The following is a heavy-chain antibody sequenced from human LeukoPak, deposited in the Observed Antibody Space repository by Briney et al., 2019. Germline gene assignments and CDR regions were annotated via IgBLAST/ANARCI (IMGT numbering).Heavy chain of an antibody. CDR2: IIPIFGTA. Sequence: SVKVSCKASGGTFSSYAISWVRQAPGQGLEWMGGIIPIFGTANYAQKFLGRVTITADESTSTAYMELSSLRSEDTAVYYCAPATLRLGELLPNWFDPWGQGTLVTVSS. CDR1: GGTFSSYA. V-gene: IGHV1-69*13. CDR3: APATLRLGELLPNWFDP. D-gene: IGHD3-16*01. J-gene: IGHJ5*02.